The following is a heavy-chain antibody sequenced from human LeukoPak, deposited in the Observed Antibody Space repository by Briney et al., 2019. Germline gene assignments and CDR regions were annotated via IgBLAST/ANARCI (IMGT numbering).Heavy chain of an antibody. J-gene: IGHJ4*02. CDR1: GFTFSNAW. CDR3: TTSSSVYIVVMTAITDY. CDR2: IKSKTDGGTT. Sequence: GGSLRLSCAASGFTFSNAWMSWVRQAPGKGLEWVGRIKSKTDGGTTDYAAPVKGRFTISRDDSKNTLYLQMNSLKTEDTAVYYCTTSSSVYIVVMTAITDYWGQGTLVTVSS. D-gene: IGHD2-21*02. V-gene: IGHV3-15*01.